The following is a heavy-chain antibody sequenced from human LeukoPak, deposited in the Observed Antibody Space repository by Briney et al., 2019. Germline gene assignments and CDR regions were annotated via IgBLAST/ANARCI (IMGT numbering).Heavy chain of an antibody. CDR3: AREYSSGWSQYFDL. CDR2: ISSSSSYI. Sequence: GGSLRLSCAASGFTFSSYSMNWVRQAPGKGLEWVSSISSSSSYIYYADSVKGRFTISRDNAKNSLYLQMNSLRAEDTAVYYCAREYSSGWSQYFDLWGRGTLVTVSS. D-gene: IGHD6-19*01. V-gene: IGHV3-21*01. J-gene: IGHJ2*01. CDR1: GFTFSSYS.